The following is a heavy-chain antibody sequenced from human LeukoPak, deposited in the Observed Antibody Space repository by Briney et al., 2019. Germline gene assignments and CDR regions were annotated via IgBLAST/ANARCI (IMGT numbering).Heavy chain of an antibody. Sequence: SGGSLRLSCAASGFTFTNYWMSWVRQAPGKGLEWVANIKQDGSDKFYVDSVKGRFTISRENAKNSLSLQMNTLRGEDTAVYYCARDGRYFDWLLSRTINFDYWGQGTLVTVSS. J-gene: IGHJ4*02. CDR1: GFTFTNYW. CDR2: IKQDGSDK. D-gene: IGHD3-9*01. V-gene: IGHV3-7*03. CDR3: ARDGRYFDWLLSRTINFDY.